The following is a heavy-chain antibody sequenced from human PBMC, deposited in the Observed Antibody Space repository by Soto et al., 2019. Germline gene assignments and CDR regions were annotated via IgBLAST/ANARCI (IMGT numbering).Heavy chain of an antibody. CDR2: IYYSGIT. Sequence: ETLCLTCTVSGGSVSSGSYYWSWIRQPPGKGLEWIGYIYYSGITNYNPSLKSRVTISVDTSKNQFSLKLSSVTAADTAVYYCARDGGDSSGYYPFDYWGQGTLVTVSS. V-gene: IGHV4-61*01. CDR1: GGSVSSGSYY. D-gene: IGHD3-22*01. J-gene: IGHJ4*02. CDR3: ARDGGDSSGYYPFDY.